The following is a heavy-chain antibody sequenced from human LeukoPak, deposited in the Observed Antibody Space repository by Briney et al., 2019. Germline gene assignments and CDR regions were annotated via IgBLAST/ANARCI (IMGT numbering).Heavy chain of an antibody. V-gene: IGHV3-33*06. D-gene: IGHD3-22*01. CDR3: AKDQGGYYYYFDY. Sequence: GGSLSLSCAASGFSFSNYGMHWVRQAPGKGLEWVAVIWYDGSNKYYADSVKGRFTISRDNSKNTLYLQMNGLRAEDTAVYYCAKDQGGYYYYFDYWGQGTLVSVSS. J-gene: IGHJ4*02. CDR2: IWYDGSNK. CDR1: GFSFSNYG.